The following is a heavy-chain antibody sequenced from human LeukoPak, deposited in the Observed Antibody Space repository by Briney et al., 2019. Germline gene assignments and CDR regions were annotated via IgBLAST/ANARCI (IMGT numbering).Heavy chain of an antibody. CDR2: IYCSGST. J-gene: IGHJ4*02. Sequence: SQTLSLTCTVSGGSISSGGYYWSWIRQHPGKGLEWIGYIYCSGSTYYNPSLKSRVTISVDTSKNQFSLKLSSVTAADTAVYYCARAPALYYYDSSGYVDYWGQGTLVTVSS. CDR3: ARAPALYYYDSSGYVDY. D-gene: IGHD3-22*01. V-gene: IGHV4-31*03. CDR1: GGSISSGGYY.